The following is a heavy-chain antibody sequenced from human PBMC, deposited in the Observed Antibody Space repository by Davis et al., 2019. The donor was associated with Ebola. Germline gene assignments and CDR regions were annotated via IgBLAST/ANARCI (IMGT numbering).Heavy chain of an antibody. V-gene: IGHV4-4*02. CDR1: GGSISSSNW. D-gene: IGHD4-17*01. J-gene: IGHJ4*02. CDR2: IYHSGST. Sequence: SETLSLTCAVSGGSISSSNWWSWVRQPPGKGLEWIGQIYHSGSTNYNPSLKSRVTISVDKSKNQFSLKLSSVTAADTAVYYCARLRMTTVTRKYYFDYWGQGTLVTVSS. CDR3: ARLRMTTVTRKYYFDY.